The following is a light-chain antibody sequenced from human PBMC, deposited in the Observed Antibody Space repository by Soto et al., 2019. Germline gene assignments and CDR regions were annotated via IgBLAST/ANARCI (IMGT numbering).Light chain of an antibody. J-gene: IGKJ1*01. CDR3: QQYNKWPQT. Sequence: EIVITQSPATVPVYPGDRVTLSCRASQSVSIDLAWYQQKPGQAPRLLIYGASTRATDIPPSFTGSGSGTEFTLTISSLQSEDIAVYYCQQYNKWPQTFGQGTKVDIK. CDR1: QSVSID. V-gene: IGKV3-15*01. CDR2: GAS.